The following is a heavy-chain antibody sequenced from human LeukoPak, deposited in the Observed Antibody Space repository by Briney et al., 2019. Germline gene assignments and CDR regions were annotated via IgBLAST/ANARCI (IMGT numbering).Heavy chain of an antibody. CDR2: INHSGST. CDR3: ARFVVVPAAISGYYYYGMDV. J-gene: IGHJ6*02. Sequence: SETLSLTCAVYGGSFSGYYWSWIRQPPGKGLEWIGEINHSGSTNYNPSLKSRVTISVDTSKNQFSLKLSSVTAADTAVYYCARFVVVPAAISGYYYYGMDVWGQGTTVTVSS. D-gene: IGHD2-2*02. CDR1: GGSFSGYY. V-gene: IGHV4-34*01.